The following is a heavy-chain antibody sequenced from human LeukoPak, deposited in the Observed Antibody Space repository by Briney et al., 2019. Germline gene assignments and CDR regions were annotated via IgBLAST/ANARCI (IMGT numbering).Heavy chain of an antibody. V-gene: IGHV1-24*01. D-gene: IGHD3-22*01. CDR3: ATAARLYYYDSSGYLI. Sequence: ASVKVSCKVSGYTLTELSMHWVRQAPGKGLEWMGGFDPEDGETIYAQKFQGRVTMTEDTSTDTAYMELSSLRSEDTAVYYCATAARLYYYDSSGYLIWGQGTLVTVSS. CDR1: GYTLTELS. CDR2: FDPEDGET. J-gene: IGHJ4*02.